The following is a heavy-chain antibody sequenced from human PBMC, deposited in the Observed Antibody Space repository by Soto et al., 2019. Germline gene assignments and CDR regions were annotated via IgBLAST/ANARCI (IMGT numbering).Heavy chain of an antibody. J-gene: IGHJ6*02. V-gene: IGHV3-15*07. CDR1: GFTFSNAW. Sequence: PGGSLRLSCAASGFTFSNAWMNWVRQAPGKGLEWVGRIKSKTDGGTTDYAAPVKGRFTISRDDSKNTLYLQMNSLKTEDTAVYYCTTLTFLVGREYYYYGMDVWGQGTTVTVSS. D-gene: IGHD1-26*01. CDR2: IKSKTDGGTT. CDR3: TTLTFLVGREYYYYGMDV.